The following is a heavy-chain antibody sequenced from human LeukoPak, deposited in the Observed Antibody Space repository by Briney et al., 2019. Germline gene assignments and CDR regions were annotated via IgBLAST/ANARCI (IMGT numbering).Heavy chain of an antibody. J-gene: IGHJ4*02. CDR2: IYTSGST. D-gene: IGHD3-10*01. Sequence: SETLSLTCTVSGGSISSYYWSWIRQPAGKGLEWIGRIYTSGSTNYNPSLKSRVTMSVDTSNNQFSLKLSSVTAADTAVYYCARDPYYYGPGSYSPLDYWGQGTLVTVSS. CDR1: GGSISSYY. CDR3: ARDPYYYGPGSYSPLDY. V-gene: IGHV4-4*07.